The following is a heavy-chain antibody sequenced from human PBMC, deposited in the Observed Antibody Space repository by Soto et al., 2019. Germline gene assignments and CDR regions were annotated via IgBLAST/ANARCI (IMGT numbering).Heavy chain of an antibody. CDR1: GYTFSNYY. J-gene: IGHJ6*02. Sequence: QVHLVQSGAEVKKPGASVTFPCKASGYTFSNYYMHWVRPDTGQGLEWVGIIDPRGGGPTYAQYCQGRVTMTSDTATRKVYMELNSLRSADTAVYYCARGTKLTDVGDRGYYVMDVWGHGTTVTGSS. V-gene: IGHV1-46*01. CDR3: ARGTKLTDVGDRGYYVMDV. CDR2: IDPRGGGP. D-gene: IGHD4-17*01.